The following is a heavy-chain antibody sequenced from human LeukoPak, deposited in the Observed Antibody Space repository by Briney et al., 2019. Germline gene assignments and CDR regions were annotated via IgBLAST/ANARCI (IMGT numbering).Heavy chain of an antibody. J-gene: IGHJ4*02. Sequence: GGSLRLSCAASGFTFSSYGMHWVRQAPGKGLEWVAVISYDGSNKYYADSVKGRFTISRDNSKNTLYLQMNSLRAEDTAVYYCARDARNHYGSGSYKELDYWGQGTLVTVSS. D-gene: IGHD3-10*01. CDR1: GFTFSSYG. CDR2: ISYDGSNK. V-gene: IGHV3-30*03. CDR3: ARDARNHYGSGSYKELDY.